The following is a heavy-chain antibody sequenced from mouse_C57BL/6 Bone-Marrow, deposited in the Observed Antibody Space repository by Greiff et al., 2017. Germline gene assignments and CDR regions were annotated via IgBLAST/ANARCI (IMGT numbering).Heavy chain of an antibody. CDR1: GYTFTDYN. J-gene: IGHJ2*01. CDR2: INPNNGGT. Sequence: VHVKQSGAELVKPGASVKISCKASGYTFTDYNMDWVKQSHGKSLEWIGDINPNNGGTIYNQKFKGKATLTVDKSSSTAYMELRSLTSEDTAVYYSAGSSSFDYWGQGTTLTVSS. V-gene: IGHV1-18*01. CDR3: AGSSSFDY.